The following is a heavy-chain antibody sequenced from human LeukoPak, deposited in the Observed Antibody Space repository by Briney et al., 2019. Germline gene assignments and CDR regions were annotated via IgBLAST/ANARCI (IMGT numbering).Heavy chain of an antibody. Sequence: ASVKVSCKASGGTFSSYAISWVRQAPGQGLEWMGRIIPILGIANYAQKFQGRVTITADKSTSTAYMELSSLRSEDTAVYYCARDGYSSGWNTSDYWGQGTLVTVSS. V-gene: IGHV1-69*04. CDR3: ARDGYSSGWNTSDY. D-gene: IGHD6-19*01. CDR1: GGTFSSYA. J-gene: IGHJ4*02. CDR2: IIPILGIA.